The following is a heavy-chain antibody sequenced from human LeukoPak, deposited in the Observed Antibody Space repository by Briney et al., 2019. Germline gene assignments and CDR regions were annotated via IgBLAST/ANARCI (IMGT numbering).Heavy chain of an antibody. J-gene: IGHJ3*02. CDR3: ARRRDERGYKDIFDI. D-gene: IGHD5-18*01. CDR2: IYPGDSDA. Sequence: GESLKISCKHSEYSFPNYCIGWVRQMPGKGLKWMGIIYPGDSDARYSPSFQGQVTISADKSISTAYLQWSSLKASDTAMYYCARRRDERGYKDIFDIWGQGTMVTVSS. CDR1: EYSFPNYC. V-gene: IGHV5-51*01.